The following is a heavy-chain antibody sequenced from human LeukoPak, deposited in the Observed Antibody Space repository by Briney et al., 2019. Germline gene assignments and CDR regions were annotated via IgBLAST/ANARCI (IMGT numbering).Heavy chain of an antibody. CDR3: ARARSHAFYI. CDR1: GFTVSSYY. J-gene: IGHJ3*02. V-gene: IGHV3-66*01. CDR2: IYSGGCT. Sequence: GGSLRLSCVVSGFTVSSYYMSWVRQAPGKGLEWVSVIYSGGCTYYADSVVDRFTISRGNYKHKLYPQVKSLRAEDTAVYYCARARSHAFYIRGVGKTVTVS. D-gene: IGHD4-17*01.